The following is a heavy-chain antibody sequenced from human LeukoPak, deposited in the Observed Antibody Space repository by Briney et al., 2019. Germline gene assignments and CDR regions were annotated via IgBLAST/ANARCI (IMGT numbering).Heavy chain of an antibody. D-gene: IGHD4-17*01. V-gene: IGHV4-59*08. CDR1: GGSISSYY. CDR3: ARRLYGDYAPFDI. J-gene: IGHJ3*02. Sequence: SETLSLTCTVSGGSISSYYWSWIRQPPGKGLEWIGYIYYSGSTNYNPSLKSRVTISVDTSKNQFSLKLSSVTAADTAVYYCARRLYGDYAPFDIWGQGTMVTVSS. CDR2: IYYSGST.